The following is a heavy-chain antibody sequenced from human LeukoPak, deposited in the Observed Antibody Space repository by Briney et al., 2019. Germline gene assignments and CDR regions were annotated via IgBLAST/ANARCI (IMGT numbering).Heavy chain of an antibody. CDR3: ARVVARYWYFDY. CDR1: GGSFSGYY. D-gene: IGHD5-12*01. V-gene: IGHV4-34*01. J-gene: IGHJ4*02. CDR2: INHSGNT. Sequence: SETLSLTCAVYGGSFSGYYWSWIRQPPGKGLEWIGEINHSGNTNYNPSLKSRVTISVDTSKNQFSLKLSSVTAADTAVYYCARVVARYWYFDYWGQGTLVTVSS.